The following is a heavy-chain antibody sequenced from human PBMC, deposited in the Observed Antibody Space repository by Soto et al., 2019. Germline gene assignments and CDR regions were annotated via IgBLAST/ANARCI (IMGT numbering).Heavy chain of an antibody. V-gene: IGHV3-64*01. CDR2: ISSNGGST. D-gene: IGHD2-2*01. Sequence: GGSLRLSCAASGFTFSSYAMHWVRQAPGKGLEYVSAISSNGGSTYYANSVKGRFTISRDNSKNTLYLQMGSLRAEDMAVYYCARDRGTEVPAANPPWFDPWGQGTLVTVSS. CDR1: GFTFSSYA. J-gene: IGHJ5*02. CDR3: ARDRGTEVPAANPPWFDP.